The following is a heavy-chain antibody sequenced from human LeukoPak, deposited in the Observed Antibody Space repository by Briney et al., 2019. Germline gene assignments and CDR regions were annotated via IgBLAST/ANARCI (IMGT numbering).Heavy chain of an antibody. V-gene: IGHV3-23*01. CDR2: ISGSGGTT. J-gene: IGHJ5*02. Sequence: PGGSLRLSCAASGFTFSSYVMSWVRQAPGKGLEWVSTISGSGGTTYYADSVKGRFTISRDNSKNTLYLQMNSLRAEDTAVYYCADIRGTAATGWFDPWGQGTLVTVSS. CDR3: ADIRGTAATGWFDP. D-gene: IGHD2-15*01. CDR1: GFTFSSYV.